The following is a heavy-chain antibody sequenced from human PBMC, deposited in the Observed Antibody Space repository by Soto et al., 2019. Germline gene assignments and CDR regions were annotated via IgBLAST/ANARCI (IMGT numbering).Heavy chain of an antibody. CDR3: SRAPSAYSRGYGMDV. V-gene: IGHV4-59*01. J-gene: IGHJ6*02. Sequence: PSETLSLTCTVSGGSISRYYWSWIRQPPGKGLEWIGYVYYSGTTNYNPSLRSRVTISVDTSNNQFSLRLSSVTAADTAVYYCSRAPSAYSRGYGMDVWGQGTTVTVSS. CDR1: GGSISRYY. D-gene: IGHD5-18*01. CDR2: VYYSGTT.